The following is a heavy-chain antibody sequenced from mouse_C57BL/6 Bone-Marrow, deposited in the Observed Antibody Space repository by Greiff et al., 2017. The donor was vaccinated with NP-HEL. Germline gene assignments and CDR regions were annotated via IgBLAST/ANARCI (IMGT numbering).Heavy chain of an antibody. Sequence: VQGVESGAELARPGASVKMSCKASGYTFTSYTMHWVKQRPGQGLEWIGYINPSSGYTKYNQKFKDKATLTADKSSSTAYMQLSSLTSEDSAVYYCAYSIYWYFDVWGTGTTVTVSS. CDR3: AYSIYWYFDV. J-gene: IGHJ1*03. D-gene: IGHD2-5*01. CDR2: INPSSGYT. V-gene: IGHV1-4*01. CDR1: GYTFTSYT.